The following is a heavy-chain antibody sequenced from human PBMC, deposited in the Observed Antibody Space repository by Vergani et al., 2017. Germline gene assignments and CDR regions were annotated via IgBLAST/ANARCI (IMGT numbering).Heavy chain of an antibody. CDR3: TRAQDRIMAYWFDP. V-gene: IGHV3-73*02. D-gene: IGHD5-12*01. J-gene: IGHJ5*02. Sequence: EVQLVESGGGLVQPGGSLKLSCAASGFTFSGSAMHWVRQASGKGLEWVGRIRSNYETAYVGSVKGRLTISRDDSKNTAYLQMNSLKTEDTAVYYCTRAQDRIMAYWFDPWGQGTLVTVSS. CDR2: IRSNYET. CDR1: GFTFSGSA.